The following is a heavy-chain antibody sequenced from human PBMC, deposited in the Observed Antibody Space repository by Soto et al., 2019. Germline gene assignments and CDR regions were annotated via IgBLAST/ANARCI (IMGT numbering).Heavy chain of an antibody. CDR1: GGLMRRGW. J-gene: IGHJ4*02. V-gene: IGHV4-59*01. D-gene: IGHD3-9*01. CDR2: IYYSGTT. CDR3: PRALGTGYPHY. Sequence: GGLMRRGWWRWIRQPPGKGLEWIGYIYYSGTTNSNPSLKSRVNISVDTSKNQLSLKLSSVTAADKAVYYCPRALGTGYPHYSAQGPLLTVS.